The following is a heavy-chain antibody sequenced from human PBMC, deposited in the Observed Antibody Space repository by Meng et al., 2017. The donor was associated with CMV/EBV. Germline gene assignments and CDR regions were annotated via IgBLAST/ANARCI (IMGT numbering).Heavy chain of an antibody. CDR1: GFTFSSYC. J-gene: IGHJ6*02. D-gene: IGHD2-15*01. CDR3: ARDSGRGYCSGGSCYNPD. Sequence: GGSLRLSCAASGFTFSSYCMSWVRQAPGKGLEWVANIKQDGSEKYYVDSVKGRFTISRDNAKNSLYLQMNSLRAEDTAVYYCARDSGRGYCSGGSCYNPDWGQGTTVTVSS. CDR2: IKQDGSEK. V-gene: IGHV3-7*01.